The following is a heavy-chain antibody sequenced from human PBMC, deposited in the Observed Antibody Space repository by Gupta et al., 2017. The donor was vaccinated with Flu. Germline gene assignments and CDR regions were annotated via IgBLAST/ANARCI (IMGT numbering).Heavy chain of an antibody. CDR3: ARATGYCSSTSCRRRSSGYYYYGMDV. V-gene: IGHV4-34*01. D-gene: IGHD2-2*01. CDR1: GGSFSGYY. J-gene: IGHJ6*02. Sequence: QVQLQQWGAGLLKPSETLSLTCAVYGGSFSGYYWSWIRQPPGKGLEWIGEINHSGSTNYTPSLKSRVTISVDTSKDQFSLKLSSVTAADTAVYYCARATGYCSSTSCRRRSSGYYYYGMDVWGQGTTVTVSS. CDR2: INHSGST.